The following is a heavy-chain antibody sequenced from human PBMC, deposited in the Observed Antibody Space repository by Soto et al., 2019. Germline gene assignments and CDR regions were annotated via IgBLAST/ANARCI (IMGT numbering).Heavy chain of an antibody. CDR2: TSYDGAIK. CDR3: ARLGEGSNTDY. D-gene: IGHD3-10*01. J-gene: IGHJ4*02. Sequence: QVQLVESGGGVVQPGRSLRLSCAASGFTFSSYAMHWVRQAPGKGLEWVAVTSYDGAIKYYADSVKGRFTISRDNSKNTLYLQMNSLRPEDTAVYSCARLGEGSNTDYWGQGTLVTVSS. CDR1: GFTFSSYA. V-gene: IGHV3-30-3*01.